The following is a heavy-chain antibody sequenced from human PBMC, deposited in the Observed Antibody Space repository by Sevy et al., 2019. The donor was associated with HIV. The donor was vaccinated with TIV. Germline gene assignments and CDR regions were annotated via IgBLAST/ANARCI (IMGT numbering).Heavy chain of an antibody. V-gene: IGHV4-34*01. CDR1: GGSFSDYS. Sequence: SGTLSLTCAVYGGSFSDYSWSWIRQAPDKGLEWIGDVNHRGTTNYNPSLKSRVSISVDTSKNQFSLKLSSVTAADTAVYYCTRALLRLQYFDVGDYFDYWGQGTLVTVSS. CDR3: TRALLRLQYFDVGDYFDY. D-gene: IGHD3-9*01. CDR2: VNHRGTT. J-gene: IGHJ4*02.